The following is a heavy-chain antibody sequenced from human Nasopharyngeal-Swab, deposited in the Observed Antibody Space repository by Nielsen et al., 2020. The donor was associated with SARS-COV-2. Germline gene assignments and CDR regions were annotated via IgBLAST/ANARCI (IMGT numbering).Heavy chain of an antibody. CDR1: GGSISSYY. J-gene: IGHJ4*02. D-gene: IGHD4-17*01. Sequence: ETLSLTCTVSGGSISSYYWSWIRQPPGKGLEWIGYIYYSGSTNYNPSLKSRVTISVDTSKNQFSLKLSSVTAADTAVYYCAGLGEDYGEAFDYWGQGTLVTVSS. V-gene: IGHV4-59*01. CDR3: AGLGEDYGEAFDY. CDR2: IYYSGST.